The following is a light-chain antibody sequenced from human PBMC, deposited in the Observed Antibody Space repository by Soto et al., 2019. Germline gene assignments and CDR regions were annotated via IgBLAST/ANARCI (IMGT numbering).Light chain of an antibody. CDR1: QSVDDNY. Sequence: EIVVTQSPGTLSLSPGERATLSCRASQSVDDNYLAWYQQKPGQAPRLLIYGASTRATGIPDRFSGSGSGTDFTLTISKLEPEDFAVYHCQQYGRTPYTFGQGTKLEI. CDR3: QQYGRTPYT. CDR2: GAS. V-gene: IGKV3-20*01. J-gene: IGKJ2*01.